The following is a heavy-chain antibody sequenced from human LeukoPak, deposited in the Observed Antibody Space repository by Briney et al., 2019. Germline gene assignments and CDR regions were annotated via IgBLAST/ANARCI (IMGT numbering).Heavy chain of an antibody. V-gene: IGHV1-24*01. CDR2: FDPEDGET. Sequence: ASVKVSCKVSGYTLTELSMHWVRQAPGKGLEWMGGFDPEDGETIYAQKFQGRVTMTEDTSTDTAYMELSSLRSEDTAVYYCARDRDSSVYYYYYYGMDVWGQGTTVTVSS. CDR1: GYTLTELS. CDR3: ARDRDSSVYYYYYYGMDV. D-gene: IGHD6-19*01. J-gene: IGHJ6*02.